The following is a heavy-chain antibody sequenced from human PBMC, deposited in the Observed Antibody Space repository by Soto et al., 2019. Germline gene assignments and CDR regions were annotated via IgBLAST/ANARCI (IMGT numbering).Heavy chain of an antibody. CDR1: GGSFSGYD. CDR2: INHSGST. J-gene: IGHJ6*02. V-gene: IGHV4-34*01. Sequence: PSETLSLTCAVYGGSFSGYDWSWIRQPPGKGLEWIGEINHSGSTNYNPSLKSRVTISVDTSKNKFSLKLSSVTAADTAVYYCARVNSSGWAYYYYGMDVWGQGTTVNVSS. CDR3: ARVNSSGWAYYYYGMDV. D-gene: IGHD6-19*01.